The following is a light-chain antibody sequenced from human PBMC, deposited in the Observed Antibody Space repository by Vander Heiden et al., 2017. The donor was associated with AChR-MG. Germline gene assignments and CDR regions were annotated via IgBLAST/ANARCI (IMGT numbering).Light chain of an antibody. Sequence: IVLTQSPATLSLSPGERATLPCRASQSVSSYLAWYQQKPGQAPRLLIYDASNRATGIQARFSGSGSGTDFTLTISSLEPEDFAVYCCQQRSNWPPITFGQGTRLEIK. J-gene: IGKJ5*01. V-gene: IGKV3-11*01. CDR2: DAS. CDR1: QSVSSY. CDR3: QQRSNWPPIT.